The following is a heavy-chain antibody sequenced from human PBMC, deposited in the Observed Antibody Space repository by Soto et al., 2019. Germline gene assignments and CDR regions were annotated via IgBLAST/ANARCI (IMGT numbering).Heavy chain of an antibody. CDR1: GGSFSGYY. CDR2: INHSGST. CDR3: ARVSSEGDYYYYYGMDV. J-gene: IGHJ6*02. V-gene: IGHV4-34*01. D-gene: IGHD2-21*02. Sequence: SETLSLTCAVYGGSFSGYYWSWIRQPPGKGLEWIGEINHSGSTNYNPSLKSRVTISVDTSKNQSSLKLSSVTAADTAVYYCARVSSEGDYYYYYGMDVWGQGTTVTVSS.